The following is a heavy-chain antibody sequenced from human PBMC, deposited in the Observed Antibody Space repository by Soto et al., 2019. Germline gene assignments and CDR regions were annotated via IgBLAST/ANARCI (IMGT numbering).Heavy chain of an antibody. D-gene: IGHD6-19*01. CDR3: ARDGYSSGWYWFDP. J-gene: IGHJ5*02. CDR1: GYTFTSYG. Sequence: ASVKVSCKASGYTFTSYGLNWVRQATGQGLEWMGWMNPNSGDTGYAQKFQGRVTMTRNTSISTAYIELSSLKSEDTAVYYCARDGYSSGWYWFDPWGQGTLVTVSS. CDR2: MNPNSGDT. V-gene: IGHV1-8*01.